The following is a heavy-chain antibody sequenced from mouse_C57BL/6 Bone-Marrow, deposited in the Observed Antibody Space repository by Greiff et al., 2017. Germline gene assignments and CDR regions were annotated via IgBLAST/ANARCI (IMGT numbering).Heavy chain of an antibody. V-gene: IGHV1-4*01. Sequence: QVQLQQSGAELARPGASVKMSCKASGYTFTSYTMHWVKQRPGQGLEWIGYINPSSGYTKYNQKFKDKATLPADKSSSTAYMQLSSLTSEDSAVYYCARRPLARPYDWYCEVWGTGTTVTVSS. J-gene: IGHJ1*03. D-gene: IGHD2-10*02. CDR3: ARRPLARPYDWYCEV. CDR2: INPSSGYT. CDR1: GYTFTSYT.